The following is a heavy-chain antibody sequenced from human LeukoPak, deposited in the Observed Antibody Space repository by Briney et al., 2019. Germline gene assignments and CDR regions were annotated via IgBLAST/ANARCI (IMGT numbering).Heavy chain of an antibody. D-gene: IGHD6-19*01. J-gene: IGHJ3*02. CDR2: IYYGGST. CDR1: GDSISGHY. V-gene: IGHV4-59*08. Sequence: VKPSETLSLTCTVSGDSISGHYWNWIRQPPGKGLEWIGYIYYGGSTNYNPSLKSRVTISVDTSKNQFSLKLNSVTAADTAVYYCARHESSGWGAFDIWGQGTMVTVSS. CDR3: ARHESSGWGAFDI.